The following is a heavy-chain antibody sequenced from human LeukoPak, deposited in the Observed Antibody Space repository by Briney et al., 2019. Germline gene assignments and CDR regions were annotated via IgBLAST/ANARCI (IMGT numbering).Heavy chain of an antibody. CDR1: GGSFSGYY. J-gene: IGHJ4*02. Sequence: SETLSLTCAVYGGSFSGYYWSWIRQPPGKGLEWIGEINHSGSTNYNPSLKSRVTISVDTSKNQFSLKLSSVTAADTAVYYCARRLYYYGSGSYFLDYWGQGTLVTVSS. D-gene: IGHD3-10*01. V-gene: IGHV4-34*01. CDR3: ARRLYYYGSGSYFLDY. CDR2: INHSGST.